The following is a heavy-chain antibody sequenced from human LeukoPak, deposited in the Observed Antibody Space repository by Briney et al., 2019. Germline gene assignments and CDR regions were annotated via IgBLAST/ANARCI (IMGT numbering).Heavy chain of an antibody. CDR3: AGAKGYCSSTSCPED. D-gene: IGHD2-2*01. Sequence: ASVKVSCKASGGTFSSYAISWVRQAPGQGLEWMGGIIPIFGTANYAQKFQGRVTITADESTSTAYMELSSLRSEDTAVYYCAGAKGYCSSTSCPEDWGQGTLVTVSS. V-gene: IGHV1-69*13. J-gene: IGHJ4*02. CDR1: GGTFSSYA. CDR2: IIPIFGTA.